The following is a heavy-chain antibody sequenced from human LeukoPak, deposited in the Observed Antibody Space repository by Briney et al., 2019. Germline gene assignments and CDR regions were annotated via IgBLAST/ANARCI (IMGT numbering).Heavy chain of an antibody. V-gene: IGHV4-34*01. J-gene: IGHJ4*02. D-gene: IGHD7-27*01. Sequence: SETLSLTCAVYGGSFSGYYWSWIRQPPGKGLEWIGEINHSGSTNYNPSLKSRVTISVDTSKNQFSLKLSSVTAADTAVYYCARFSAAPLGRAYFDYWGQETLVTVSS. CDR3: ARFSAAPLGRAYFDY. CDR1: GGSFSGYY. CDR2: INHSGST.